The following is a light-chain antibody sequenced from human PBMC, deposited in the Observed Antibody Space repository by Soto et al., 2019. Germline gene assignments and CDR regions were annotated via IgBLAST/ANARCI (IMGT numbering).Light chain of an antibody. CDR1: QSIRSN. J-gene: IGKJ4*01. V-gene: IGKV3-15*01. Sequence: EIVITQSPATLSVSPGDRVTLSCRASQSIRSNSAWYQQKPGQAPRLLIYGASTRATGIPGRFSGSGYETEFTLTISSLQSEDFAVYYCQQYNSWPLTFGGGTKVDI. CDR3: QQYNSWPLT. CDR2: GAS.